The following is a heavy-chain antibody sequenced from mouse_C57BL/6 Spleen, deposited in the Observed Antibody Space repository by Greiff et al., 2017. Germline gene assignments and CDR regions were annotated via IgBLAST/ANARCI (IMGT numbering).Heavy chain of an antibody. D-gene: IGHD1-2*01. J-gene: IGHJ1*03. V-gene: IGHV5-17*01. CDR1: GFTFSDYG. Sequence: EVKLVESGGGLVKPGGSLKLSCAASGFTFSDYGMHWVRQAPEKGLEWVAYISSGSSTIYYADTVKGRFTISRDNAKNTLFLQMTSLRSEDTAMYYCARFITTVPYWYFDVWGTGTTVTVSS. CDR2: ISSGSSTI. CDR3: ARFITTVPYWYFDV.